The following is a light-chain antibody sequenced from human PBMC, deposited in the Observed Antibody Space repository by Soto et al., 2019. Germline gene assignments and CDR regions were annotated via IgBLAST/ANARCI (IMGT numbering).Light chain of an antibody. CDR1: QNIHTH. CDR2: TAS. J-gene: IGKJ1*01. V-gene: IGKV1-39*01. CDR3: QQGDTTPIT. Sequence: IRMPESPSSLSACVGDRVTITCRASQNIHTHLDWYQQKPGKAPKPLIYTASSLHSGVPSRFSGSASGTDFTLTISSLQPEDFATYYCQQGDTTPITFGQGTKVDIK.